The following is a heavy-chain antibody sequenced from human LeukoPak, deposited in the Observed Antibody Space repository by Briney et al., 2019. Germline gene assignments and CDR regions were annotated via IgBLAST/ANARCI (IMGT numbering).Heavy chain of an antibody. CDR2: INHSGST. CDR3: ADGSLLDY. CDR1: GGSISSGGYS. J-gene: IGHJ4*02. D-gene: IGHD3-10*01. V-gene: IGHV4-30-2*01. Sequence: PSETLSLTCAVSGGSISSGGYSWSWIRQPPGKGLEWIGYINHSGSTNYNPSLKSRVTISVDTSKNQFSLKLSSVTAADTAVYYCADGSLLDYWGQGTLVTVSS.